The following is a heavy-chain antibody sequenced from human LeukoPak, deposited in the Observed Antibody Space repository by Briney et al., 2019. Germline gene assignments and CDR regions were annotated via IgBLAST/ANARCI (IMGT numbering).Heavy chain of an antibody. CDR2: IYYSGST. CDR3: ARHRYDFWSGYNWFDP. D-gene: IGHD3-3*01. J-gene: IGHJ5*02. CDR1: GGSISSYY. Sequence: SETLSLTCTVSGGSISSYYWGWIRQPPGKGLEWIGSIYYSGSTYYNPSLKSRVTISVDTSKNQFSLKLSSVTAADTAVYYCARHRYDFWSGYNWFDPWGQGTLVTVSS. V-gene: IGHV4-39*01.